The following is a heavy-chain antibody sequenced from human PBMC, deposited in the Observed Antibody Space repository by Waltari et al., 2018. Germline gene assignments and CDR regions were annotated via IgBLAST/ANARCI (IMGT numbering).Heavy chain of an antibody. Sequence: EVQLVESGGGLVKPGGSLRLSCAACGFNFRYDTMNWVRQAPGKSPEWVSSISSSSRFIYYADSMKGRFTISRDNAKNSLYLQMDSLRVEDTATYYCAREGSSWTPFDCWGQGTQVTVSS. D-gene: IGHD6-13*01. J-gene: IGHJ4*02. CDR2: ISSSSRFI. V-gene: IGHV3-21*01. CDR3: AREGSSWTPFDC. CDR1: GFNFRYDT.